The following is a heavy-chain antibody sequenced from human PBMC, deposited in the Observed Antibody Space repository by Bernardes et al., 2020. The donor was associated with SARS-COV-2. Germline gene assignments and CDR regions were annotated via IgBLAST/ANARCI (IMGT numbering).Heavy chain of an antibody. D-gene: IGHD3-3*01. J-gene: IGHJ6*04. V-gene: IGHV4-34*01. Sequence: SETLSLTCAVYGGSFSGYYWSWIRQPPGKGLEWIGEVNHGGSTKYNPSLKSRVTISEDTSKNQFSLKLNSVTAADTAVYYCARGADFWTVDVWGKGITVTVSS. CDR1: GGSFSGYY. CDR3: ARGADFWTVDV. CDR2: VNHGGST.